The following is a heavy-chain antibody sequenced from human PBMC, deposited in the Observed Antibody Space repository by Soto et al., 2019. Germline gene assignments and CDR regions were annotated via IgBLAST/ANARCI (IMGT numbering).Heavy chain of an antibody. V-gene: IGHV5-51*01. CDR1: GYSFTSYW. CDR2: IYPGDSDT. J-gene: IGHJ6*02. CDR3: ARGQAGVTIFGVVITDYYYGMDV. D-gene: IGHD3-3*01. Sequence: ESLKISCKGSGYSFTSYWIGWVRQMPGKGLEWMGIIYPGDSDTRYSPSFQGQVTISADKSISTAYLQWSSLKASDTAMYYCARGQAGVTIFGVVITDYYYGMDVWGQGTTVTVSS.